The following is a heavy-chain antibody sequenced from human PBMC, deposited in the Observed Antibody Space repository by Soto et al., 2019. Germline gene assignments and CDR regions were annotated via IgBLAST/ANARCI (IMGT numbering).Heavy chain of an antibody. D-gene: IGHD3-16*01. V-gene: IGHV1-46*01. Sequence: GASVKVSCKASGYTFTSYYMRWVRQAPGQGLEWMGIINPSGGSTSYAQKFQGRVTMTRDTSTSTVYMELSSLRSEDTAVYYCARDDRPGGPSYYFDYWGQGTLVTVSS. CDR3: ARDDRPGGPSYYFDY. J-gene: IGHJ4*02. CDR1: GYTFTSYY. CDR2: INPSGGST.